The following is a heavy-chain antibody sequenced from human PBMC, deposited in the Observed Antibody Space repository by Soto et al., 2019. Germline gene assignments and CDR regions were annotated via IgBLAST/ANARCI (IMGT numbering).Heavy chain of an antibody. CDR1: GFSFSAYG. CDR2: ISPSSSTK. J-gene: IGHJ4*02. CDR3: ARDRGNNFYDY. Sequence: GGSLRLSCAASGFSFSAYGMNWVRQAPGKGLEWVSYISPSSSTKYYADSLKGRFTISRDNGKDSLYPQMSSLTDEDTAVYYCARDRGNNFYDYWGQGTLVTVSS. V-gene: IGHV3-48*02. D-gene: IGHD1-1*01.